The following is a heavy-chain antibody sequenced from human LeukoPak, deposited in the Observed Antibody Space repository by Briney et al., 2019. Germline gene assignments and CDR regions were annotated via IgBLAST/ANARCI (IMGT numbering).Heavy chain of an antibody. V-gene: IGHV7-4-1*02. J-gene: IGHJ6*03. Sequence: ASVKVSCKASGGTFISYAISWLRQAPGQGLAGVGGINTNTGNPTYAQGFTGRFVFSLDTSVSTAYLQISSLKAEDTAVYYCARESADDYYYYMDVWGKGTTVTVSS. D-gene: IGHD6-13*01. CDR2: INTNTGNP. CDR3: ARESADDYYYYMDV. CDR1: GGTFISYA.